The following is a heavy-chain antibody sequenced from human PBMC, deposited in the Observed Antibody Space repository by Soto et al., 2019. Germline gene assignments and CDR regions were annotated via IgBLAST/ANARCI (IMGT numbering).Heavy chain of an antibody. CDR1: GGSISSGDYY. CDR3: ARWWSGSRQGFDP. J-gene: IGHJ5*02. V-gene: IGHV4-31*03. D-gene: IGHD3-3*01. Sequence: QVQLQESGPGLVKPSQTLSLTCTVSGGSISSGDYYWSWIRQHPGKGLEWIGYISYSGSTYYNPSLKSRVTISVDTSKNQFSLKPSSVTAADTAVYSCARWWSGSRQGFDPWGQGTLVTVSS. CDR2: ISYSGST.